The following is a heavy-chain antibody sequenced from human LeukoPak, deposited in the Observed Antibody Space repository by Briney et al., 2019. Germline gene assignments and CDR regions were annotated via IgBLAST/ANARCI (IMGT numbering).Heavy chain of an antibody. D-gene: IGHD3-22*01. CDR3: ARGRNYYDSSAAGY. CDR1: GGSISSGDYY. V-gene: IGHV4-30-4*08. J-gene: IGHJ4*02. Sequence: SQTLSLTCTVSGGSISSGDYYWSWIRQPPGKGLEWIGYIYYSGSTYHNPSLKSRVTIPVDTSKNQFSLKLSSVTAADTAVYYCARGRNYYDSSAAGYWGQGTLVTVSS. CDR2: IYYSGST.